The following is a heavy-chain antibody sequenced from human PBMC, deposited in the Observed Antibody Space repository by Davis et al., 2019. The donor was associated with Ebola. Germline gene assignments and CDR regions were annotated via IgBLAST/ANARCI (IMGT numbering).Heavy chain of an antibody. CDR2: IRSKANSYAT. V-gene: IGHV3-73*01. J-gene: IGHJ4*02. CDR3: KRDYVDY. Sequence: GESLKISCAASGFTFSGSAMHWVRQASGKGLEWVGRIRSKANSYATAYAASVKGRFTISRDDSKNTLYLQMNSLKTEDTAVYYCKRDYVDYWGQGTLVTVSS. CDR1: GFTFSGSA.